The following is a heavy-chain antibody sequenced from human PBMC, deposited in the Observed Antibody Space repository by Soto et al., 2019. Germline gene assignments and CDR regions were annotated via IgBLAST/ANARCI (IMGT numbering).Heavy chain of an antibody. CDR2: MNPNSGNT. D-gene: IGHD3-3*01. J-gene: IGHJ6*02. Sequence: QVQLVQSGAEVKKPGASVKVSCKASGYTVTSYDINWVRQATGQGLEWMGWMNPNSGNTGYAQKFQGRVTMTRNTSISTAYMELSSLRSEDTAVYYCARRDYDFWSGYYYGMDVWGQGTTVTVSS. CDR3: ARRDYDFWSGYYYGMDV. CDR1: GYTVTSYD. V-gene: IGHV1-8*01.